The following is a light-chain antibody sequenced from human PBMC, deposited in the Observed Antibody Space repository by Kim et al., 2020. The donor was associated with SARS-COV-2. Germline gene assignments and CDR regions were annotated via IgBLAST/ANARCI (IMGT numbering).Light chain of an antibody. CDR1: SGINVATYS. CDR2: YKSDSDK. CDR3: MIWHSSAWV. V-gene: IGLV5-45*02. J-gene: IGLJ3*02. Sequence: LTCTLRSGINVATYSIYWYQQRPGSPPQYLLRYKSDSDKQQGSGVPSRFSGSKDASANAGILLISGLQSEDEADYYCMIWHSSAWVFGGGTQLTVL.